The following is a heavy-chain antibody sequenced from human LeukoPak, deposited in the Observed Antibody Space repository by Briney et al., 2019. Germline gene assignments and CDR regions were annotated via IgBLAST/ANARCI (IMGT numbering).Heavy chain of an antibody. CDR1: GFTFSGSA. J-gene: IGHJ3*02. V-gene: IGHV3-73*01. D-gene: IGHD6-19*01. CDR3: TRLLISGSGSNDAFDI. Sequence: GGSLRLSCAASGFTFSGSAMHWVRQASGKGLEWVGRIRSKANSYATAYAASVKGRFTISRDDSKNTAYLQMNSLKTEDTAAYYCTRLLISGSGSNDAFDIWGQGTLVTVSS. CDR2: IRSKANSYAT.